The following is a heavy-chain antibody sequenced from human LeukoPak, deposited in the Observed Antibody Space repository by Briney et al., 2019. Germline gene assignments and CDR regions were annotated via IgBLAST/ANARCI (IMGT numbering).Heavy chain of an antibody. J-gene: IGHJ4*02. Sequence: PSETLSLTCTVSGGSISRYYWSWIRQPPGKGLHWIGYIYYSGSTNYNPSLKSRVTISVDTSKNQFSLKLSSVTAADTAVYFCERRAYYYDSSGYRFDSWGQGIPVTVSS. V-gene: IGHV4-59*08. CDR3: ERRAYYYDSSGYRFDS. CDR1: GGSISRYY. D-gene: IGHD3-22*01. CDR2: IYYSGST.